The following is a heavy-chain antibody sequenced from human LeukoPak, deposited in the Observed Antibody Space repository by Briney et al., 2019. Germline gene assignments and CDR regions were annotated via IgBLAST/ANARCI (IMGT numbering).Heavy chain of an antibody. V-gene: IGHV3-7*05. Sequence: GGSLRLSCAASGFTFSRYWKSWVRQAPGKGLEWVATIKQDGSEKYCVDSVRGRFTISRDNAKNSLFLQMNTLRAEDTAVYYCARDPYSSTWSYGMDVWGQGTMVTVSS. CDR3: ARDPYSSTWSYGMDV. J-gene: IGHJ6*02. CDR1: GFTFSRYW. CDR2: IKQDGSEK. D-gene: IGHD6-6*01.